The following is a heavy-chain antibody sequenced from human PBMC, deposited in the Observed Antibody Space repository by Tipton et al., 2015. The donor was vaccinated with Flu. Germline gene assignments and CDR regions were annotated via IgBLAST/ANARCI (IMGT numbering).Heavy chain of an antibody. J-gene: IGHJ4*02. CDR3: AGGWELLARYFDY. CDR2: ISYDGSNK. D-gene: IGHD1-26*01. CDR1: GFTFSSYA. V-gene: IGHV3-30*04. Sequence: QLVQSGGGVVQPGRSLRLSCAASGFTFSSYAMHWVRQAPGKGLEWVAVISYDGSNKYYADSVKGRFTISRDNSKNTLYLQMNSLRAEETAVYYCAGGWELLARYFDYWGQGTLVTVSS.